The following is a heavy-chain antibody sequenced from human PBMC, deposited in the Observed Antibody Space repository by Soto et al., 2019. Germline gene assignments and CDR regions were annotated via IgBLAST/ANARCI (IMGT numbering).Heavy chain of an antibody. CDR1: GLTVSNNH. CDR3: ARDRDGLXY. Sequence: GGSLRLSCAASGLTVSNNHMSWVRQAPGRGLEWVSVIYSGGSTHNADSVKGRFTISRDNSKNMLYLQMNSLRVEDTAVYYCARDRDGLXYWGQGTLVTVSS. V-gene: IGHV3-66*01. CDR2: IYSGGST. J-gene: IGHJ4*02.